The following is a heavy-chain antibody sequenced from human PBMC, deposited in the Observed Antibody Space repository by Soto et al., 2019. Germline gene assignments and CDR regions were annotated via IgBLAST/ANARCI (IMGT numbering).Heavy chain of an antibody. CDR1: GGSFSGHY. V-gene: IGHV4-34*01. D-gene: IGHD1-1*01. J-gene: IGHJ4*02. CDR2: ITHSGST. Sequence: PSETLSLTCAVYGGSFSGHYWSWLRQPPGKGLEWIGEITHSGSTNYNPSLRSRVIISVDTSKNQFSLKLNSVTAADTAVYYRARGINTRDAPDKYYFDYWGQGTLVTVSS. CDR3: ARGINTRDAPDKYYFDY.